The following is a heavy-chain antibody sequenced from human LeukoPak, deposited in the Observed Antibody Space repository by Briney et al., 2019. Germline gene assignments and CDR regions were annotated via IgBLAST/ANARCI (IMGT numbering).Heavy chain of an antibody. Sequence: SETLSLTCTVSGGSISSYYWSWIRQPPGKGLEWIGYIYTSGSTDYNPSLKSRDTISVDTSKNQFSLKLSSVTAADTAVYYCARHGYDFWSGYRYWYFDLWGRGTLVTVSS. D-gene: IGHD3-3*01. CDR3: ARHGYDFWSGYRYWYFDL. CDR2: IYTSGST. CDR1: GGSISSYY. V-gene: IGHV4-4*09. J-gene: IGHJ2*01.